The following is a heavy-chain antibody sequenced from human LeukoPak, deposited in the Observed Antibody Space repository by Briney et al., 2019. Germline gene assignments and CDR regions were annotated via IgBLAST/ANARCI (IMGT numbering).Heavy chain of an antibody. Sequence: SETLSLTCAVYGGSFSGYYWSWIRQPPRKGLEWIGEINHSGSTNYNPSLKSRVTISVDTSKNQFSLKLSSVTAADTAVYYCARREVTGGPFDYWGQGTLVTVSS. CDR2: INHSGST. J-gene: IGHJ4*02. CDR3: ARREVTGGPFDY. CDR1: GGSFSGYY. V-gene: IGHV4-34*01. D-gene: IGHD7-27*01.